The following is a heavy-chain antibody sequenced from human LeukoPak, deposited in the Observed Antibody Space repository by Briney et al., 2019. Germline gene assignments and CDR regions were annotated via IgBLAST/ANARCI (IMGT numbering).Heavy chain of an antibody. V-gene: IGHV4-34*01. Sequence: PSETLSLTCAVYGGSFSGYYWSWIRQPPGKGLEWIGEINHSGSTNYNPSLKSRVTISVDTSKNQFSLKLSSVTAADTAVYYCARHGGYYGSSGYHPYYYYYYMDVWGKGTTVTISS. CDR3: ARHGGYYGSSGYHPYYYYYYMDV. CDR1: GGSFSGYY. D-gene: IGHD3-22*01. CDR2: INHSGST. J-gene: IGHJ6*03.